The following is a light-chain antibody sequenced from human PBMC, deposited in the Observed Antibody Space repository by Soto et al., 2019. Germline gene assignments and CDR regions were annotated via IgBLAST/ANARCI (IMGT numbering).Light chain of an antibody. CDR3: QKYNSAPHT. J-gene: IGKJ4*01. V-gene: IGKV1-27*01. Sequence: DVRMTQSPSSLSASVGDRVTITCRASQGIAPYLAWFQQKPGKVPKLLIYAASTLQSGVPSRFSGSGSGTDFTLTIRSLQPEDVATYYCQKYNSAPHTFGGGIKVDIK. CDR1: QGIAPY. CDR2: AAS.